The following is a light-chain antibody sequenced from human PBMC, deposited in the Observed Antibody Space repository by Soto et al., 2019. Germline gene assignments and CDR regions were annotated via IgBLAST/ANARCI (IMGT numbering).Light chain of an antibody. J-gene: IGKJ3*01. CDR2: DAA. Sequence: DIQMIHSPYSLSAAVGDRVTIACRAIQNTNTDLNWYQQKRGKAPKLLMFDAASLQSGVPSRFSGSGSRTDFTHTITSLQPEDFATYYCQQTSSAPFTFGPGTKVDIK. CDR1: QNTNTD. CDR3: QQTSSAPFT. V-gene: IGKV1-39*01.